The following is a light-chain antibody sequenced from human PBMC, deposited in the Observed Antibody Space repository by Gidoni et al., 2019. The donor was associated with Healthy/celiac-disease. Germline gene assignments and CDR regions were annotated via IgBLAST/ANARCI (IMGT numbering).Light chain of an antibody. CDR2: GAS. V-gene: IGKV3D-15*01. J-gene: IGKJ1*01. CDR1: QSVSSN. CDR3: QQYNNWPPWT. Sequence: EIVMTQSPATLSVSPGERATLSCRASQSVSSNLAWYQQKPDQAPRLLNYGASTRATGIPARLSGSGYGTEVTITISSLQSEDVAVYYCQQYNNWPPWTFGQGTKVEIK.